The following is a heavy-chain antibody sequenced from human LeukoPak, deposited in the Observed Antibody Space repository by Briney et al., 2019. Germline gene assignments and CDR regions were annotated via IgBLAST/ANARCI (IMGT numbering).Heavy chain of an antibody. Sequence: GASVKVSCKASGYTFTSYDINWVRQATGQGLEWMGWMNPNSGNTGYAQKFQGRVTMTRDTSISTAYMELSRLRSDDTAVYYCARPTATTRRRQFDYWGQGTLVTVSS. CDR3: ARPTATTRRRQFDY. V-gene: IGHV1-8*01. D-gene: IGHD2-15*01. CDR1: GYTFTSYD. J-gene: IGHJ4*02. CDR2: MNPNSGNT.